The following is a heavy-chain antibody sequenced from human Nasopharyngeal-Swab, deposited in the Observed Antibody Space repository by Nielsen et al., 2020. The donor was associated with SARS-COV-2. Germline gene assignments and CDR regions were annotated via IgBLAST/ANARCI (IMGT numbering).Heavy chain of an antibody. CDR3: ARGDSSSSTGVDY. V-gene: IGHV3-30-3*01. D-gene: IGHD6-6*01. Sequence: VRQMPGKGLGWVAVISYDGSNKYYADSVKGRFTISRDNSKNTLYLQMNSLRAEDTAVYYCARGDSSSSTGVDYWGQGTLVTVSS. CDR2: ISYDGSNK. J-gene: IGHJ4*02.